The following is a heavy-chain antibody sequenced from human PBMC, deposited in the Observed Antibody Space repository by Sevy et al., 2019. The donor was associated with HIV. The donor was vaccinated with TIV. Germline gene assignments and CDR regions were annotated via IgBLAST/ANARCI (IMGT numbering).Heavy chain of an antibody. CDR2: LSFGCGEI. CDR3: AREGCTKPHDY. D-gene: IGHD2-8*01. CDR1: GFTFSKYS. J-gene: IGHJ4*02. Sequence: GESLRLSCAASGFTFSKYSMSWVRQPPGKGLEWVSTLSFGCGEINYADSVKGRFTISRDNSKSSVYLQMNNLRPEDTAVYYCAREGCTKPHDYSGQGTMVTVSS. V-gene: IGHV3-23*01.